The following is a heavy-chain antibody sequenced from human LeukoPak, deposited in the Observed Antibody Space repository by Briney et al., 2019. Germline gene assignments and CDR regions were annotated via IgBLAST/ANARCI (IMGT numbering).Heavy chain of an antibody. J-gene: IGHJ4*02. D-gene: IGHD3-22*01. CDR2: IYYSGST. CDR3: ARDGSNYYDSSGYYFDY. V-gene: IGHV4-30-4*08. Sequence: SETLSLTCTVSGGSISSGDYYWSWIRQPPGKGLEWIRYIYYSGSTYYNPSLKSRVTISVDTSKNQFSLKLSSVTAADTAVYYCARDGSNYYDSSGYYFDYWGQGTLVTVSS. CDR1: GGSISSGDYY.